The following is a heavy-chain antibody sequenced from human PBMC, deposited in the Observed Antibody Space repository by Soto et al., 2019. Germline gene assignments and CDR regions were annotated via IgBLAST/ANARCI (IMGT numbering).Heavy chain of an antibody. V-gene: IGHV4-38-2*01. Sequence: SETLSLTRAVSGFFFSSGNYWDWIREPPEKVLEWVGTNFHAGNTYYNPSLKRRVTISVDMSKNQFSLKLNSVTAADTAVYYCARARWYDAFDVWGQGTVVTVAS. J-gene: IGHJ3*01. CDR1: GFFFSSGNY. CDR2: NFHAGNT. D-gene: IGHD2-15*01. CDR3: ARARWYDAFDV.